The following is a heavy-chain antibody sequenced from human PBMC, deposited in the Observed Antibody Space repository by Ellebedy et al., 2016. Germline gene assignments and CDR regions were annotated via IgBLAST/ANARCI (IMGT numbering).Heavy chain of an antibody. D-gene: IGHD3-10*01. CDR3: ARRRAGSEQYGLDV. CDR1: GYSFTSYW. Sequence: GESLKISXKGSGYSFTSYWISWVRQMPGKGLEWMGRIDPSDSYNNYSPSFRGHVTISADKSISTAYLQWSGLKASDTAMYYCARRRAGSEQYGLDVWGQGTTVTVSS. V-gene: IGHV5-10-1*01. CDR2: IDPSDSYN. J-gene: IGHJ6*02.